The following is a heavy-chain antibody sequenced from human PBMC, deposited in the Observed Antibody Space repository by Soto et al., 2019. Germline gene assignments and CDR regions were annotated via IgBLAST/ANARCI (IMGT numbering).Heavy chain of an antibody. CDR3: ARDRGGGMDV. Sequence: TGGSLRLSCAASGFTFSSYSMNWVRQAPGKGLEWVSSISSSSSYIYYADSVKGRFTISRDNAKNSLYLQMNSLRAEDTAVYYCARDRGGGMDVWGQGTTVTVSS. CDR2: ISSSSSYI. J-gene: IGHJ6*02. D-gene: IGHD3-16*01. CDR1: GFTFSSYS. V-gene: IGHV3-21*01.